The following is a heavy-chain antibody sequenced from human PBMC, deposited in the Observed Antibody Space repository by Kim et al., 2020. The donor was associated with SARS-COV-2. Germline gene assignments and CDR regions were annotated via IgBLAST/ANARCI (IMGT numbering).Heavy chain of an antibody. J-gene: IGHJ5*02. CDR3: ARRASITMIVVVYNWFDP. CDR2: INPNSGGT. CDR1: GYTFTGYY. V-gene: IGHV1-2*02. D-gene: IGHD3-22*01. Sequence: ASVKVSCKASGYTFTGYYMHWVRQAPGQGLEWMGWINPNSGGTNYAQKFQGRVTMTRDTSISTAYMELSRLRSDDTAVYYCARRASITMIVVVYNWFDPCGQGTLVTVSS.